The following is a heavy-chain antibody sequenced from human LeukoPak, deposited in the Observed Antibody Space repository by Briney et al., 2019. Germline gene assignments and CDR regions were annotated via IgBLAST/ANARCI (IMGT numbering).Heavy chain of an antibody. CDR1: GFTLRSND. CDR2: IKQDGSEK. CDR3: ASVMVRGVNAWDY. V-gene: IGHV3-7*05. J-gene: IGHJ4*02. D-gene: IGHD3-10*01. Sequence: QPGGSLRLSCAASGFTLRSNDMHWVRQATGKGPERVANIKQDGSEKYYVDSVKGRFTISRDNAKNSLYLQMNSLRAEDTAVYYCASVMVRGVNAWDYWGQGTLVTVSS.